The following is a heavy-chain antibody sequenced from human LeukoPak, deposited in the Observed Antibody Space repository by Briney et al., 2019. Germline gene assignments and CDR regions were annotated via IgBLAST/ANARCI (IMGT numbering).Heavy chain of an antibody. CDR1: GFTFSSYA. CDR2: ISGSGGST. J-gene: IGHJ4*02. D-gene: IGHD2-2*01. CDR3: AKSLDCSSTSCYPYYFDY. Sequence: GGSLRLSCAASGFTFSSYAMSWVRQAPGKGLEWVSAISGSGGSTYYADSVKGRFTISRDNPKNTLYLQMNSLRAEDTAVYYCAKSLDCSSTSCYPYYFDYWGQGTLVTVSS. V-gene: IGHV3-23*01.